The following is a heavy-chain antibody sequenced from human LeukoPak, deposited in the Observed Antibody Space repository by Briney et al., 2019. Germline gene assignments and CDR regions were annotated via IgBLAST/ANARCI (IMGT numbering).Heavy chain of an antibody. CDR3: ARDQLGGYSYVFDY. CDR1: GYTFTGYY. D-gene: IGHD5-18*01. J-gene: IGHJ4*02. V-gene: IGHV1-2*06. CDR2: INPNSGGT. Sequence: ASVKVSCKASGYTFTGYYMHWVRQAPGQGLEWMGRINPNSGGTNYAQKFQSRVTMTRDTSISTAYMELSRLRSDDTAVYYCARDQLGGYSYVFDYWGQGTLVTVSS.